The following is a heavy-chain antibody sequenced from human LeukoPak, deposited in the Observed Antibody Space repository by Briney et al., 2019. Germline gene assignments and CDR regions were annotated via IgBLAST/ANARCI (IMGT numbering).Heavy chain of an antibody. CDR3: ARVQYYYDSSGYYEYYYYYYMDV. V-gene: IGHV1-18*01. CDR2: ISAYNGNT. J-gene: IGHJ6*03. D-gene: IGHD3-22*01. CDR1: GYTFTSYG. Sequence: ASVKVSCKASGYTFTSYGISLVRQAPGQGPEWMGWISAYNGNTNYAQKLQGRVTMTTDTSTSTAYMELRSLRSDDTAVYYCARVQYYYDSSGYYEYYYYYYMDVWGKGTTVTVSS.